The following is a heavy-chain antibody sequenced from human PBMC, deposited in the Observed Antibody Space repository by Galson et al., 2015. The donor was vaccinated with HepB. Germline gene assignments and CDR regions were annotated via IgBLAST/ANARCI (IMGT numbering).Heavy chain of an antibody. CDR3: ARDAEQHWSF. CDR2: ISYDGTKK. V-gene: IGHV3-30*03. Sequence: SLRLSCAASEFTFSRYGMHWVRQAPGKGLEGVAVISYDGTKKYYEDSVKGRFTISRDNSKNTVSLQMNSLRADDTAVYFCARDAEQHWSFWGQGTLVTVSS. CDR1: EFTFSRYG. D-gene: IGHD3-3*01. J-gene: IGHJ4*02.